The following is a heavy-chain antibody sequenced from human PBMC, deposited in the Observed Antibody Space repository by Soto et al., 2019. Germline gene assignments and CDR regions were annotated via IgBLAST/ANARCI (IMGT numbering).Heavy chain of an antibody. V-gene: IGHV3-21*01. D-gene: IGHD5-12*01. J-gene: IGHJ4*02. CDR2: ISPSGTYV. CDR1: GFTFSIYA. Sequence: LRLSCAASGFTFSIYAMSWVRQAPGKGLEWVSAISPSGTYVYYADSVKGRFTISRDSASNSLFLQMTSLQAEDTAVYHCARARGNDWYSDYWGQGTLVTVSS. CDR3: ARARGNDWYSDY.